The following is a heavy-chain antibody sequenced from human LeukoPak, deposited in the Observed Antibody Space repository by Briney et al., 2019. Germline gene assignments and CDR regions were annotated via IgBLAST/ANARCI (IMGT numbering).Heavy chain of an antibody. V-gene: IGHV3-74*01. CDR2: IKTDGRST. Sequence: GGSLRLSCAASGFTFSSYWMHWVRQAPGKGLVWVSHIKTDGRSTNYAESVKGRFTISRDNSKNTLYLQMNSLRAEDTAVYYCARGRYDSSGYITPDAFDIWGQGTMVTVSS. CDR1: GFTFSSYW. J-gene: IGHJ3*02. D-gene: IGHD3-22*01. CDR3: ARGRYDSSGYITPDAFDI.